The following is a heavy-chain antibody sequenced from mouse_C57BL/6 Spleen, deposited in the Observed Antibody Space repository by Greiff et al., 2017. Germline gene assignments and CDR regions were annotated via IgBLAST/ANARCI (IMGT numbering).Heavy chain of an antibody. CDR2: IYPRNGNT. CDR1: GYTFTSYG. CDR3: ARSSNDVMDY. V-gene: IGHV1-81*01. Sequence: VQLQQSGPELARPGASVKLSCKASGYTFTSYGISWVKQRPGQGLEWIGEIYPRNGNTYYNQKFKGKATLTADKSSSTAYMELRSLTSEDSAVYFCARSSNDVMDYWGQGTSVTVSS. D-gene: IGHD2-12*01. J-gene: IGHJ4*01.